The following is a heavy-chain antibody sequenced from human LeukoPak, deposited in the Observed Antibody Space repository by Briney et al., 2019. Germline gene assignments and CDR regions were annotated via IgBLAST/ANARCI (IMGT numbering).Heavy chain of an antibody. CDR1: GFTFSSYD. V-gene: IGHV3-23*01. J-gene: IGHJ4*02. CDR3: AKDFPLSQQLEYFDY. Sequence: GGSLRLSCAASGFTFSSYDMSWVRQAPGKGLEWVSAISGSGDSSYYADSVKGRFTISRDNSKNTLYLQMNSLRAGDTAVYYCAKDFPLSQQLEYFDYWGQGTLVTVSS. CDR2: ISGSGDSS. D-gene: IGHD6-13*01.